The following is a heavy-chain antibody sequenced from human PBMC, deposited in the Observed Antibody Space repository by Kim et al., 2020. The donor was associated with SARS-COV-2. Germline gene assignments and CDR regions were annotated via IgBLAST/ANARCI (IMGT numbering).Heavy chain of an antibody. V-gene: IGHV1-3*01. CDR2: IDCGNGNT. CDR3: LGGFYFDY. D-gene: IGHD3-16*01. Sequence: ASVKVSCKTSGHIFTRDSIHWVRQAPGQGLERMGGIDCGNGNTIYSQKFQGRVTFTTDTSASTAYMELSFLRSEDSAVYYCLGGFYFDYCCQGTLVTVSS. J-gene: IGHJ4*02. CDR1: GHIFTRDS.